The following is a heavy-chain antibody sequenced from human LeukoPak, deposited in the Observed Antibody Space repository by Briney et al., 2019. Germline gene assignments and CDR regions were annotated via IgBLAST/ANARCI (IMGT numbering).Heavy chain of an antibody. CDR3: ARGLQYNDAFDI. J-gene: IGHJ3*02. D-gene: IGHD1-1*01. V-gene: IGHV3-21*01. Sequence: GGSLRLSCAASGFTFSNFNMNWVRVAPGEGVEWVSTISIASTHILYADSVKGRFTISRDNAKNSLYLQMNSLRVEDTAVYYCARGLQYNDAFDIWGQGTMVTVSS. CDR2: ISIASTHI. CDR1: GFTFSNFN.